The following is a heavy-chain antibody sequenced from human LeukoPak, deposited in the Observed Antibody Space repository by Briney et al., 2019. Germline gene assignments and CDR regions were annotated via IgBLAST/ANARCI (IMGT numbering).Heavy chain of an antibody. CDR2: ISYDGSNK. Sequence: GRSLRLSCAASGFTFSSYGMHWVRQAPGKGLEWVAVISYDGSNKYYADSVKGRFTISRDNSKNTLHLQMNSLRAEDTAVYYCAKDGLRVLLWFGELFEARPYYFDYWGQGTLVTVSS. CDR3: AKDGLRVLLWFGELFEARPYYFDY. J-gene: IGHJ4*02. CDR1: GFTFSSYG. V-gene: IGHV3-30*18. D-gene: IGHD3-10*01.